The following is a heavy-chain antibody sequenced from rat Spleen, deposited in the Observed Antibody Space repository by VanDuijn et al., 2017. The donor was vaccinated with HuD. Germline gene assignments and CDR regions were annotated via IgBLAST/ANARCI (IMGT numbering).Heavy chain of an antibody. CDR3: VRHGYTRYYFDY. J-gene: IGHJ2*01. CDR1: GFTFSSFP. CDR2: ISSNGNNI. V-gene: IGHV5-46*01. Sequence: EVQLVESGGGLVQPGRSMKLSCAASGFTFSSFPMAWVRQAPTMGLEWVATISSNGNNIYYRDSVKGRFTISRDNAKSILYLQMDSLRSEDTATYYCVRHGYTRYYFDYWGQGVMVTVSS. D-gene: IGHD1-9*01.